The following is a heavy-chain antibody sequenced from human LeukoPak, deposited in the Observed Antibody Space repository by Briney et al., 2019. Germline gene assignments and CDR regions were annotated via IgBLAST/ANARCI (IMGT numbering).Heavy chain of an antibody. CDR3: ARGSWYNDY. J-gene: IGHJ4*02. D-gene: IGHD6-13*01. CDR2: ISSSSSYI. Sequence: KPGGSLRLSCAASGFTFSSYSMTWVRQAPGKGLEWVSSISSSSSYICYADSVKGRFTISRDNAKNSLYLQMNSLRAEDTAVYYCARGSWYNDYWGQGTLVTVSS. V-gene: IGHV3-21*01. CDR1: GFTFSSYS.